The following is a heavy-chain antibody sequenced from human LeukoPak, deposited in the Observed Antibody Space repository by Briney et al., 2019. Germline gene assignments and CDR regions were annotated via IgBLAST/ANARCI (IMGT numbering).Heavy chain of an antibody. CDR3: ARDKQQLAFDY. D-gene: IGHD6-13*01. Sequence: GGSLRLSCAASGSTFSSYAMTWVRQAPGKGLEWVSAILESGSATYYADSVKGRFTISRDNSRNTLYLRMNSLRGEDTAVYYCARDKQQLAFDYWGQGTLVTVSS. CDR1: GSTFSSYA. CDR2: ILESGSAT. V-gene: IGHV3-23*01. J-gene: IGHJ4*02.